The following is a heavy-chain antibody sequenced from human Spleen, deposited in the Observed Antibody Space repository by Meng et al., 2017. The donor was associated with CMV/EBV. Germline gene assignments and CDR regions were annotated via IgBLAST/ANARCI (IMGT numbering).Heavy chain of an antibody. V-gene: IGHV3-53*01. Sequence: GGSLRLSCAASGFTVSSNYMGWVRQAPGKGLEWVSVIYCGDSTYYADSLKGRFTISRENSKSTLYLQMNSLRTEDTAVYYCASPQGSRRWLDYWGQGTLVTVSS. D-gene: IGHD6-6*01. CDR2: IYCGDST. CDR1: GFTVSSNY. J-gene: IGHJ4*02. CDR3: ASPQGSRRWLDY.